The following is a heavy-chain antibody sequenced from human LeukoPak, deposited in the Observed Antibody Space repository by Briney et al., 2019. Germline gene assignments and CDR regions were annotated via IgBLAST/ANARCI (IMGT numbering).Heavy chain of an antibody. J-gene: IGHJ4*02. Sequence: GGSLRLSCAASGFTFSSYAMHWVRQAPGKGLEWVAVISYDGSNKYYADSVKGRFTISRDNSKNTLYLQMNSLRAEDTAVYYCARDAYYYDPLYYFDYWGQGTLVTVSS. CDR1: GFTFSSYA. D-gene: IGHD3-22*01. V-gene: IGHV3-30*04. CDR2: ISYDGSNK. CDR3: ARDAYYYDPLYYFDY.